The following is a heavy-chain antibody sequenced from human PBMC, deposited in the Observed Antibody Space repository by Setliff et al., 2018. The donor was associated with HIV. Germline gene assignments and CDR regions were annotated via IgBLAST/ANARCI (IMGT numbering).Heavy chain of an antibody. CDR1: GFTLSTFG. V-gene: IGHV3-33*01. CDR3: ARDQYDSSGYGVGGLDDSFDM. Sequence: GSLRLSCAASGFTLSTFGMHWVRQAPGKGLEWVALLWYDGGNEYFADSVRGRLTISRVNSKNTFYLQMNSLRVEDTAVYYCARDQYDSSGYGVGGLDDSFDMWGQGTMVTVSS. J-gene: IGHJ3*02. CDR2: LWYDGGNE. D-gene: IGHD3-22*01.